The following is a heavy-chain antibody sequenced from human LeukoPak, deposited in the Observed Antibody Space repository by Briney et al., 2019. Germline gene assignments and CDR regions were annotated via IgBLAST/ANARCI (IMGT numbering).Heavy chain of an antibody. J-gene: IGHJ5*02. CDR1: GYSIGSGYY. CDR3: ARDLAYCGGDCYS. D-gene: IGHD2-21*01. V-gene: IGHV4-38-2*02. CDR2: IYHSGST. Sequence: SETLSLTCTVSGYSIGSGYYWGWIRQPPGKGLEWIGSIYHSGSTYYNPSLKSRVTISVDTSKNQFSLKLSSVTAADTAVYYCARDLAYCGGDCYSWGQGTLVTVSS.